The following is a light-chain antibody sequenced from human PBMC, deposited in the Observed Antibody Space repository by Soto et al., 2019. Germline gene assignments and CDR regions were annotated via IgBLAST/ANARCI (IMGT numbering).Light chain of an antibody. Sequence: EIVLTQSPGTLSLSPGERATLSCRASQSVSSRFLAWYQQKPGQAPRVLIYGASSRATGIPDMFSGSGSGTDFTLIISRLEPEDFAMYYCQQYDSSRTFGQGTKVEMK. CDR1: QSVSSRF. CDR2: GAS. CDR3: QQYDSSRT. J-gene: IGKJ1*01. V-gene: IGKV3-20*01.